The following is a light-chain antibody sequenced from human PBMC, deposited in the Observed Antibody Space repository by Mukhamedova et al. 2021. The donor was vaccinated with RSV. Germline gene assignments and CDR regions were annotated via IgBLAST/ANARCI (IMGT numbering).Light chain of an antibody. CDR1: QDIRNW. V-gene: IGKV1-12*01. Sequence: GSQDIRNWLAWYQQRPGKAPTLLVYAASSLQNGGPSRFRGRGSGTDFTLTITSLQSEDFATYFCQQTNIFPRTFGQGTRVEVK. CDR2: AAS. J-gene: IGKJ1*01. CDR3: QQTNIFPRT.